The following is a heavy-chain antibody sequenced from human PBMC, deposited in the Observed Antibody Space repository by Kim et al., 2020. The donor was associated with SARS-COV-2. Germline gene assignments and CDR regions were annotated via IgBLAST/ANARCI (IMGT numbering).Heavy chain of an antibody. D-gene: IGHD4-17*01. V-gene: IGHV4-31*02. CDR3: ARGGSDYGDYIGTYGMDV. Sequence: KSRVTISVKTSKNQFSLKLSSVTAADTAVYYCARGGSDYGDYIGTYGMDVWGQGTTVTVSS. J-gene: IGHJ6*02.